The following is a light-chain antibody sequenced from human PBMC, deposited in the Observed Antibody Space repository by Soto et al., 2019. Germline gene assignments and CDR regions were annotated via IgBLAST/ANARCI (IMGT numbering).Light chain of an antibody. Sequence: QSVLTQPASVSGSPGQSITISCTGTSSDVGNYNYVSWYQQDPGKAPKLMIYEVSNRPSGVSKRFSGSKSGNTASLTISGLQAEDEADYYCSSFTSSSTWVFGGGTKVTVL. CDR3: SSFTSSSTWV. J-gene: IGLJ3*02. CDR2: EVS. V-gene: IGLV2-14*01. CDR1: SSDVGNYNY.